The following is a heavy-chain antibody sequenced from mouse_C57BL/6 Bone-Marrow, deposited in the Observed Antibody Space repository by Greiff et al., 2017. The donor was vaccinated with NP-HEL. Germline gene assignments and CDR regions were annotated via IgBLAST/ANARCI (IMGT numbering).Heavy chain of an antibody. D-gene: IGHD2-3*01. Sequence: QVQLQQPGAELVKPGASVKLSCKASGYTFTSYWMHWVKQRPGQGLEWIGMIHPNSGSTNYNEKFKSKATLTVDKSSSTAYMQLSSQTSEDSAVYYCARSDDGYLAWFAYWGQGTLVTVSA. CDR2: IHPNSGST. V-gene: IGHV1-64*01. J-gene: IGHJ3*01. CDR1: GYTFTSYW. CDR3: ARSDDGYLAWFAY.